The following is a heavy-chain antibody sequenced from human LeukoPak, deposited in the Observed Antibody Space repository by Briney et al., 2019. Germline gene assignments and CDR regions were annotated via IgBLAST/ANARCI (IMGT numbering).Heavy chain of an antibody. J-gene: IGHJ4*02. CDR1: GFTFSSYS. V-gene: IGHV3-48*01. CDR3: ARDLVSQWLVLGY. Sequence: GSLRLSCAASGFTFSSYSMNWVRQAPGKGLEWVSYVSSSSSTIYYADSVKGRFTISRDNAKNSLYLQMNSLRAEDTAVYYCARDLVSQWLVLGYWGQGTLVTVSS. D-gene: IGHD6-19*01. CDR2: VSSSSSTI.